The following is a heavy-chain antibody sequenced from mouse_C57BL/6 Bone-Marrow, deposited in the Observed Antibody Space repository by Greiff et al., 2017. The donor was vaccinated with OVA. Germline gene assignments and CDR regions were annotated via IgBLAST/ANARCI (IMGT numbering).Heavy chain of an antibody. CDR3: ARDAPLAGTSVWYFDV. CDR2: SRNKANDYTT. J-gene: IGHJ1*03. CDR1: GFTFSDFY. Sequence: EVQLVESGGGLVQSGRSLRLSCATSGFTFSDFYMEWVRQAPGKGLEWIAASRNKANDYTTEYSASVKGRFIVSRDTSQSILYLQMNALRAEDTAMYYCARDAPLAGTSVWYFDVWGKGTTVTVSS. V-gene: IGHV7-1*01. D-gene: IGHD4-1*01.